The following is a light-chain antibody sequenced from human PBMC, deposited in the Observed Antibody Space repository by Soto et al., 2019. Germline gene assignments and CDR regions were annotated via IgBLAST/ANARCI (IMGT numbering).Light chain of an antibody. CDR2: GAS. Sequence: EIVLTQSPATLSVSPGDRATLSCRASQSIGKNLAWYQHRPGRAPRLLIYGASNRASGIPARFSGGGSGTDFTITISSLQPEDFAVYYCQHYGDWPPYTFGQGTNLDI. CDR1: QSIGKN. V-gene: IGKV3-15*01. CDR3: QHYGDWPPYT. J-gene: IGKJ2*01.